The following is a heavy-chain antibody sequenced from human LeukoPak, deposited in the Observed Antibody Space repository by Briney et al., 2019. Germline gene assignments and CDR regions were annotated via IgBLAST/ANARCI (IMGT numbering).Heavy chain of an antibody. Sequence: SETLSLTCTVSGPSISTYYWSWIRQPAGKGLEWIGRRFSSGITNYNPSLKSRVTMSVDMSKNQFSLKLNSVTAADTAVYYCARDGYGSSMDVWGKGTTVTVSS. CDR2: RFSSGIT. D-gene: IGHD6-13*01. CDR3: ARDGYGSSMDV. J-gene: IGHJ6*03. V-gene: IGHV4-4*07. CDR1: GPSISTYY.